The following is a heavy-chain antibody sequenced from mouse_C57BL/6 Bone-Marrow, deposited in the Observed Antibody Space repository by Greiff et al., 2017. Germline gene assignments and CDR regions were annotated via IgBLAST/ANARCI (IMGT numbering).Heavy chain of an antibody. Sequence: DVQLQQSGAELVKPGASVKLSCTASGFNIKDYYMHWVKPRTEQGLEWIGMIDPEDGDTKYATKFQGKATITADPSSSTAYMQLSSLTSEDTAVYYCASGGVFAYWGQGTLLTVSA. CDR3: ASGGVFAY. V-gene: IGHV14-2*01. CDR2: IDPEDGDT. CDR1: GFNIKDYY. J-gene: IGHJ3*01.